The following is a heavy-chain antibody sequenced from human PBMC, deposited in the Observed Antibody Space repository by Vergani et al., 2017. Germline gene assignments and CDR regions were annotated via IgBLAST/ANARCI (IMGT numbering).Heavy chain of an antibody. Sequence: QVQLVQSGAEVKKPGASVKVSCKASGGTFSSYAISWVRQAPGQGLEWMGWISAYNGNTNYAQKLQGRVTMTTDTSTSTAYMELRSLRSDDTAVYYCARDTYSGSWRVWFDPWGQGTLVTVSS. CDR1: GGTFSSYA. D-gene: IGHD1-26*01. CDR2: ISAYNGNT. J-gene: IGHJ5*02. CDR3: ARDTYSGSWRVWFDP. V-gene: IGHV1-18*01.